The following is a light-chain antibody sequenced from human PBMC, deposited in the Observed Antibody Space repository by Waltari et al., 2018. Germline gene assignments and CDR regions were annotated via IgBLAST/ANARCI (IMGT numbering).Light chain of an antibody. V-gene: IGKV3-15*01. Sequence: EIVMPQSPPTLSVSPGERVRLSCRAGQSVSSNLAWYQHKPGQAPRLLIYGATTWATGTPPRFSGSGSGTEFTLTISSVQSEDVAVYYCLQYNDWPPMNTFGQGTRLEIK. CDR2: GAT. CDR1: QSVSSN. J-gene: IGKJ2*01. CDR3: LQYNDWPPMNT.